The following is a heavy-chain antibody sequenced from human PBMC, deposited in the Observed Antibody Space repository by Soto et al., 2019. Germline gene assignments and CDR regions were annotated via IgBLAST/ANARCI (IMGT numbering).Heavy chain of an antibody. CDR2: ISSSSSTI. D-gene: IGHD6-13*01. CDR3: ARDLWQQQLVSNWFDP. V-gene: IGHV3-48*01. J-gene: IGHJ5*02. CDR1: GFTFSSYS. Sequence: GGSLRLSCAASGFTFSSYSMNWVRQAPGKGLEWVSYISSSSSTIYYADSVKGRSTISRDNAKNSLYLQMNSLRAEDTAVYYCARDLWQQQLVSNWFDPWGQGTLVTVSS.